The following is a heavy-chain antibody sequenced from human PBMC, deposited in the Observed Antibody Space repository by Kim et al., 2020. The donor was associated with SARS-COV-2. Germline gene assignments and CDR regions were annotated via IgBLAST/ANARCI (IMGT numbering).Heavy chain of an antibody. CDR1: GGTFSSFA. D-gene: IGHD5-18*01. J-gene: IGHJ4*02. V-gene: IGHV1-69*13. Sequence: SVKVSCKASGGTFSSFAISWLRQPPGQGLEWRGGIIHIFGTANYARKFQGRVAITADESTSTAYMVLSSLRSEATAVYYCPRALYSYDPKFDYWGQGTLVTVSS. CDR2: IIHIFGTA. CDR3: PRALYSYDPKFDY.